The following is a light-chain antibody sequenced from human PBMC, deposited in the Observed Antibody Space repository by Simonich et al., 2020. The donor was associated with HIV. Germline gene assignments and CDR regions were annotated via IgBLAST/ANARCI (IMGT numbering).Light chain of an antibody. CDR1: QNVASN. CDR3: QQYNNWPSPFT. V-gene: IGKV3-15*01. Sequence: EIVMTQSPATLSVSPGERATLSCRVSQNVASNLAWYQQKPGQAPRLLIYGASSRATGIPARFSCGGFWTEFTLTISSMQSEDFAVYYCQQYNNWPSPFTFGPGTKVDIE. CDR2: GAS. J-gene: IGKJ3*01.